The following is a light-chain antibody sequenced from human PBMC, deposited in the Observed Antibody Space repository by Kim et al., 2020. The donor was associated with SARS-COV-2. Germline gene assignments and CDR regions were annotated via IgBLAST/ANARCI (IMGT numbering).Light chain of an antibody. CDR1: QGISYY. V-gene: IGKV1-27*01. Sequence: DIQMTQSPSSLSASVGDRVTITCRASQGISYYLAWYQQKPGKVPKLLIYAASTLQSGVPSRFSGSGSGTDFTLTISSLQPEDVATYYCQKYNSVPFTFGQGTRLEIK. CDR2: AAS. CDR3: QKYNSVPFT. J-gene: IGKJ5*01.